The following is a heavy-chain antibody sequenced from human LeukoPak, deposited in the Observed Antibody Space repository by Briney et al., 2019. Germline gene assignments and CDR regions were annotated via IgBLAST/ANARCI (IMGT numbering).Heavy chain of an antibody. Sequence: GSLRLSCAASGFTFNRYNMNWVRRAPGKGLEWVSSISTSSSYIYYADSVRGRFTISRDNAKNALYLQMNSLRAEDTAVYSCARGADGVSSNSRGWFDPWGQGTLVTVSS. V-gene: IGHV3-21*01. J-gene: IGHJ5*02. D-gene: IGHD2-15*01. CDR3: ARGADGVSSNSRGWFDP. CDR1: GFTFNRYN. CDR2: ISTSSSYI.